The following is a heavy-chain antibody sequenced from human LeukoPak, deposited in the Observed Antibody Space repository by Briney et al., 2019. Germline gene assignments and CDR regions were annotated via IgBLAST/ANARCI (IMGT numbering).Heavy chain of an antibody. Sequence: SETLSLTCTVAYDSISSYYWSWIRQPPGKGLEWIGYIHNSGSTMYNPSLKSRLAMSLDTSKNQFSLRLSSMTAADTAVYYCAKSSGSLFDPWGQGTLVTVSP. CDR3: AKSSGSLFDP. CDR2: IHNSGST. CDR1: YDSISSYY. D-gene: IGHD3-10*01. J-gene: IGHJ5*02. V-gene: IGHV4-59*08.